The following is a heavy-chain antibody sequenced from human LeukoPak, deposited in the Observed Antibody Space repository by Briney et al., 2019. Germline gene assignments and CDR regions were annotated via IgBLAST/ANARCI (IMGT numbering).Heavy chain of an antibody. V-gene: IGHV1-46*01. CDR1: GYTFTSYY. D-gene: IGHD3-22*01. Sequence: GASVTVSCKASGYTFTSYYMHWVRQAPGQGLEWMGIINPSGGSTRYAQKFQDRVNMTRDTSTSTVYMKLSSLRSEDTAVYYCARGGDSSGYYYPNAAYWGQGTLVTVSS. J-gene: IGHJ4*02. CDR3: ARGGDSSGYYYPNAAY. CDR2: INPSGGST.